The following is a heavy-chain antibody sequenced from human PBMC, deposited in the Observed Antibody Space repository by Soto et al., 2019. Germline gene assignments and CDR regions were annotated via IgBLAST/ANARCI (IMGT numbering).Heavy chain of an antibody. J-gene: IGHJ4*02. Sequence: PGGSLRLSCAASGFAFTRYSMNWVRQAPGKGLEWVSSISSTTNYIYYGDSMKGRFTISRDNAKNSLYLEMNSLRAEDTAVYYCARESEDLTSNFDYWGQGTLVTVSS. V-gene: IGHV3-21*06. CDR1: GFAFTRYS. CDR3: ARESEDLTSNFDY. CDR2: ISSTTNYI.